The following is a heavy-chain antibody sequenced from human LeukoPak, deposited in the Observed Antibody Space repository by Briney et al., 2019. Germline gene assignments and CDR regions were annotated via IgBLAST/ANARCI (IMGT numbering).Heavy chain of an antibody. CDR3: ARERNKWELLNDAFDI. V-gene: IGHV4-4*07. J-gene: IGHJ3*02. D-gene: IGHD1-26*01. Sequence: PSETLSLTCTVSGGFISNSYWSWIPRPAGKGLECIGRIYTSGSTNYNPSLKSRVTISVDTSKNQFSLKLSSVTAADTAVYYCARERNKWELLNDAFDIWGQGTMVTVSS. CDR2: IYTSGST. CDR1: GGFISNSY.